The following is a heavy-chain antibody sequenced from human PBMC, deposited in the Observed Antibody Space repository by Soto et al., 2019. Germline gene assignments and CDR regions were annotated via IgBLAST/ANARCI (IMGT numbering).Heavy chain of an antibody. D-gene: IGHD6-19*01. CDR3: AGSTGWYWFDP. J-gene: IGHJ5*02. CDR1: GCSISSYY. V-gene: IGHV4-59*08. Sequence: SETLSLTCTVSGCSISSYYWSWIRQPPGKGLEWIASIHYSGSTKYNPSLKSRVTVSVDTSKNQFSLKLSSVTAADTAVYYCAGSTGWYWFDPWGQGTLVTVS. CDR2: IHYSGST.